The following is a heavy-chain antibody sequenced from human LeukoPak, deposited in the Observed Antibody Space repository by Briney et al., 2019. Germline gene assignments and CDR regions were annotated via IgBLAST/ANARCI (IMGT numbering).Heavy chain of an antibody. CDR3: ARGHGSGSANYFDP. CDR1: GYTFTSYD. Sequence: ASVKVSCKASGYTFTSYDMHWVRQARGQGLEWMGIINSSGGSTSYAQKFAGRVTMTRDMSTSTFYLELSSLRSEDTAVYYCARGHGSGSANYFDPWGQGTLVTVSS. CDR2: INSSGGST. V-gene: IGHV1-46*01. J-gene: IGHJ5*02. D-gene: IGHD3-10*01.